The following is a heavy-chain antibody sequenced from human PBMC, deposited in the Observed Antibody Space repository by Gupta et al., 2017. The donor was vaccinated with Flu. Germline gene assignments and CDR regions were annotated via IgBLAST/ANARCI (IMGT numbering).Heavy chain of an antibody. CDR3: AKDSNRVTTVAKYLDY. CDR2: ISWDGGTT. J-gene: IGHJ4*02. Sequence: PGKGLECVSLISWDGGTTYYADSMKGRFTISRDNSKNSLYLQMNSLRNEDTALYFCAKDSNRVTTVAKYLDYWGQGTLVTVSS. V-gene: IGHV3-43*01. D-gene: IGHD4-4*01.